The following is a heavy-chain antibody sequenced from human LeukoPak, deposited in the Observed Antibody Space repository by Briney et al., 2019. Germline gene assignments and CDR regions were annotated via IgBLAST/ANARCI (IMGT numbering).Heavy chain of an antibody. V-gene: IGHV4-59*12. D-gene: IGHD3-22*01. CDR2: ISDIGSI. CDR3: ASEVADYDSSGYYEL. CDR1: GGSISSYY. Sequence: SETLSLTCTVSGGSISSYYWSWIRQPPGKGLEWIAYISDIGSINYNPSLKSRVTISLDTSKNQFSLKLSSVTAADTAVYYCASEVADYDSSGYYELWGQGTLVTVSS. J-gene: IGHJ4*02.